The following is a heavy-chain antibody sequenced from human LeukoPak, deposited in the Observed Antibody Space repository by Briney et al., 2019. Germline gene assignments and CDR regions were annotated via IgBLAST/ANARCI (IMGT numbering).Heavy chain of an antibody. Sequence: PGGSLRLSCAASGFTFDDYAMHWVRQAPGKGLEWVSGISWNSGSIGYADSVKGRFTISRDNAKNSLYLQMNSLRAEDTALYYCAKSPRHQLQWSDFDYWGQGTLVTVSS. J-gene: IGHJ4*02. CDR1: GFTFDDYA. D-gene: IGHD2-2*01. CDR2: ISWNSGSI. CDR3: AKSPRHQLQWSDFDY. V-gene: IGHV3-9*01.